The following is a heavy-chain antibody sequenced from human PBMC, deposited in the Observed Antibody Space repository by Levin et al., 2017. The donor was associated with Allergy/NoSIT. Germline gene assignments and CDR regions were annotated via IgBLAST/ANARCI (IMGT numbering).Heavy chain of an antibody. CDR3: ASLGSGDYIWGSYRYTGTWDADY. V-gene: IGHV4-34*01. Sequence: SETLSLTCAVYGGSFSGYYWSWIRQPPGKGLEWIGDINHSGSTNYNPSLKSRVTISLDTSKNHLSLLVNSVTAADTAVYSCASLGSGDYIWGSYRYTGTWDADYWGQGTLVTVSS. CDR1: GGSFSGYY. J-gene: IGHJ4*02. CDR2: INHSGST. D-gene: IGHD3-16*02.